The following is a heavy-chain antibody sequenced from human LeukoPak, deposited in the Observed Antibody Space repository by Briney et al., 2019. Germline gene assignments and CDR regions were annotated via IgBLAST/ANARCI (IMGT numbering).Heavy chain of an antibody. D-gene: IGHD3-10*01. CDR2: ISSSGSTI. V-gene: IGHV3-48*03. CDR1: GFTFSSYE. CDR3: ARDGYYYGSGAKKSSDYYGMDV. J-gene: IGHJ6*02. Sequence: GGSLRLSCAASGFTFSSYEMNWVRQAPGKGLEWVSYISSSGSTIYYADSVKGRFTISRDNAKNSLYLQMNSLRAEETAVYYCARDGYYYGSGAKKSSDYYGMDVWGQGTTVTVSS.